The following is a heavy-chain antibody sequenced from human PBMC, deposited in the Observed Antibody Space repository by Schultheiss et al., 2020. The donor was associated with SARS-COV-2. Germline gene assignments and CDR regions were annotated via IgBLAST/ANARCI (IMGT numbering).Heavy chain of an antibody. CDR2: INHSGST. J-gene: IGHJ4*02. D-gene: IGHD6-19*01. CDR1: GGSFSGYY. Sequence: SETLSLTCAVYGGSFSGYYWSWIRQPPGKGLEWIGEINHSGSTNYNPSLKSRVTISVDTSKNQFSLKLSSVTAADTAVYYCARVIAVAGLDYWGQGTLVTVSS. V-gene: IGHV4-34*01. CDR3: ARVIAVAGLDY.